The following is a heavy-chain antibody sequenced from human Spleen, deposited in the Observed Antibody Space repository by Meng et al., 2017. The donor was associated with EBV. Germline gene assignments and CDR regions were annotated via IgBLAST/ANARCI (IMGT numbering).Heavy chain of an antibody. V-gene: IGHV4-39*01. Sequence: LRRGGWGPGKVKPSETLSLTCTVSGDSISSFYYWGWIRQPPGRGLEWIGSVHYTGSTYYSPSLKSRVTVSVDTSKNQFSLRLTSVTAADTAVYYCARPFPSWQSPRLDPFGAWGQGTLVTVAS. D-gene: IGHD6-19*01. CDR2: VHYTGST. J-gene: IGHJ5*02. CDR1: GDSISSFYY. CDR3: ARPFPSWQSPRLDPFGA.